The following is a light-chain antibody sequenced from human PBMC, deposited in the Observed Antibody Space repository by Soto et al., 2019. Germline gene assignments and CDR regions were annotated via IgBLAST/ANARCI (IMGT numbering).Light chain of an antibody. V-gene: IGLV2-14*01. CDR2: DVS. CDR1: SSDVGGYSY. J-gene: IGLJ1*01. CDR3: ASYTTSSTYV. Sequence: QSVLTQPASVSGSPGQSIAISCTGTSSDVGGYSYVSWYQQQPGKAPKLVISDVSNRPSGVSDRFSGSKSGKTASLTISGLQTEDEADYYCASYTTSSTYVFGTGTKLTVL.